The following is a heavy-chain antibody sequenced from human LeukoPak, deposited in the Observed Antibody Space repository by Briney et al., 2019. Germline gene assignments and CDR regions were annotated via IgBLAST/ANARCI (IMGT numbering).Heavy chain of an antibody. D-gene: IGHD6-13*01. V-gene: IGHV4-39*01. Sequence: SETLSLTCTVSGGSISSSSYYWGWIRQPPGKGLEWIGSIYYSGSTYYNPSLKSRVTISVDTSKNQFSLKLSSVTAADTAVYYCARQTRSDSSSWYMLGAFDIWGQGTMVTVSS. CDR1: GGSISSSSYY. J-gene: IGHJ3*02. CDR3: ARQTRSDSSSWYMLGAFDI. CDR2: IYYSGST.